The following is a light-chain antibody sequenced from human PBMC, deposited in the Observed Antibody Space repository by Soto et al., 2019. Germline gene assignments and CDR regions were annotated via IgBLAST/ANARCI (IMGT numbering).Light chain of an antibody. Sequence: DIQMTQSPSTLSASLGDRVTITCRASQSVTISLAWYQQRPGKAPKLLVQRASILESAFPSSFSGSGSETVSTLTISSLKPEDFTNYYSQHYNRPWTFGQGTKVEIK. J-gene: IGKJ1*01. CDR2: RAS. V-gene: IGKV1-5*03. CDR3: QHYNRPWT. CDR1: QSVTIS.